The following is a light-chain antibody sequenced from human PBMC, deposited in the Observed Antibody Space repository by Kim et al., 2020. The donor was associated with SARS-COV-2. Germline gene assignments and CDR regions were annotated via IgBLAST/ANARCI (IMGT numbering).Light chain of an antibody. V-gene: IGKV1-39*01. Sequence: ASVGDRVTITCRASQSISSYLNWYQQKPGKAPKRLIYAASSLQSGVPSRFSGSGSGTDFTLTISSLQPEEFATYYCQQSYRTPPTFGGGTKVDIK. CDR3: QQSYRTPPT. CDR2: AAS. J-gene: IGKJ4*01. CDR1: QSISSY.